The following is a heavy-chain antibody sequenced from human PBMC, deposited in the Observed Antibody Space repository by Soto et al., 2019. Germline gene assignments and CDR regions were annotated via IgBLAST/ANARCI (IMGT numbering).Heavy chain of an antibody. CDR1: GYTFASYA. V-gene: IGHV1-3*01. J-gene: IGHJ4*02. D-gene: IGHD3-10*01. Sequence: ASVKVSCKASGYTFASYAMHWVRQAPGQRLEWMGWINAGNGNTKYSQKFQGRVTITRDTSASTAYMELSSLRSEDTAVYYCARDFSWFGELIASDYWGQGTLVTVSS. CDR2: INAGNGNT. CDR3: ARDFSWFGELIASDY.